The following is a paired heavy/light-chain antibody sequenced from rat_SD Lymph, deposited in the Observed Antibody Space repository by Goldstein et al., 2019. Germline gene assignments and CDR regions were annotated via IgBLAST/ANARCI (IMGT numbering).Light chain of an antibody. CDR2: SAT. V-gene: IGKV12S20*01. J-gene: IGKJ2-3*01. CDR1: QDIGNW. Sequence: DIQMTQSPASLSASLEEIVTITCQASQDIGNWLAWYQQKPGKSPQLLIHSATSLADGIPSRFSGSRSGTQYSLKISRLQVEDTGIYYCLQRYSNPYTFGAGTKLELK. CDR3: LQRYSNPYT.
Heavy chain of an antibody. Sequence: EVQLVESGGGLVQPGRSLKLSCAASGFTFSDYYMAWVRQAPTKGLEWVASISYDGGSTYYRDSVKGRFTISRDNAKSSLYLQMDSLRSEDTATYYCTTDPVITTVFDYWGQGVMVTVSS. CDR1: GFTFSDYY. J-gene: IGHJ2*01. CDR3: TTDPVITTVFDY. D-gene: IGHD1-10*01. CDR2: ISYDGGST. V-gene: IGHV5-20*01.